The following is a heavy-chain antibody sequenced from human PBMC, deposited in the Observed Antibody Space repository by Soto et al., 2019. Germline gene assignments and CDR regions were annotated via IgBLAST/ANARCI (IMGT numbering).Heavy chain of an antibody. J-gene: IGHJ5*02. CDR1: GGTFGSYA. D-gene: IGHD3-10*01. Sequence: APVKVSCKTSGGTFGSYAISWVRQAPGQGLDWMGWISAYNGNTNYAQKLQGRVTMTTDTSTSTAYMELRSLRSDDTAVYYCARDRIPSSDWFGPWGQGTLVTVSS. CDR3: ARDRIPSSDWFGP. CDR2: ISAYNGNT. V-gene: IGHV1-18*01.